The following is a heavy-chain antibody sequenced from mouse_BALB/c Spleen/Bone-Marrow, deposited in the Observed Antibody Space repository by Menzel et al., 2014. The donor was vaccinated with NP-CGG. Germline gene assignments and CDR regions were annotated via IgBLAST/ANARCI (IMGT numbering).Heavy chain of an antibody. CDR3: TRRKSPYAMAY. J-gene: IGHJ4*01. CDR2: IDPSDSYT. D-gene: IGHD6-2*01. CDR1: GYTFTSYW. Sequence: VQLQESGAELVKPGASVKMSCKASGYTFTSYWMHWVKQRPGQGLEWIGTIDPSDSYTIYNQKFKGKATLTVDTSSSTAYMQLSSLTSEDSAVYYCTRRKSPYAMAYWGQGSSVPFSS. V-gene: IGHV1S127*01.